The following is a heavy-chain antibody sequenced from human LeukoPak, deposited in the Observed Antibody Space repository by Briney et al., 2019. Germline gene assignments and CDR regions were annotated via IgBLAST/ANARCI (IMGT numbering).Heavy chain of an antibody. D-gene: IGHD1-1*01. V-gene: IGHV6-1*01. CDR3: TREVESAFDY. J-gene: IGHJ4*02. Sequence: SQTLSLTCALSGDSVSLNSAAWNWVRQSPSGGLEWLARTYYRSKWYNDYAVSLKSRVTINPDTSKNHFSLHLNSVTPEDTAVYYCTREVESAFDYWGQGTLVTVSS. CDR1: GDSVSLNSAA. CDR2: TYYRSKWYN.